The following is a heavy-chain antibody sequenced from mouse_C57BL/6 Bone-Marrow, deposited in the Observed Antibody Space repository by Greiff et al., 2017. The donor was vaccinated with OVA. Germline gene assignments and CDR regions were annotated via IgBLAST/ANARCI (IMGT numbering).Heavy chain of an antibody. CDR1: GFTFSDYG. J-gene: IGHJ3*01. CDR3: ARQPYYSNWGFAY. D-gene: IGHD2-5*01. Sequence: EVKLMESGGGLVKPGGSLKLSCAASGFTFSDYGMHWVRQAPETGLEWVAYISSGSSTIYYADTVKGRFTISRDNAKNTLFLQMTSLRSEDTAMYYCARQPYYSNWGFAYWGQGTLVTVSA. V-gene: IGHV5-17*01. CDR2: ISSGSSTI.